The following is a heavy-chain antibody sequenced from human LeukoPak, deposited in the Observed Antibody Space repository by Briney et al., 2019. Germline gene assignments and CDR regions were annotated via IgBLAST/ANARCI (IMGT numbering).Heavy chain of an antibody. V-gene: IGHV3-21*01. J-gene: IGHJ4*02. CDR3: ARTDDFWSGYSDY. D-gene: IGHD3-3*01. Sequence: GGSLRLSCAASGFTFSSYAMNWVRQAPGKGLEWVSSISSSGTYIYYEDSVKGRFTISRDTAKKSLYLQMDSLRAGDTGVYFCARTDDFWSGYSDYWGQGTLVTVSS. CDR2: ISSSGTYI. CDR1: GFTFSSYA.